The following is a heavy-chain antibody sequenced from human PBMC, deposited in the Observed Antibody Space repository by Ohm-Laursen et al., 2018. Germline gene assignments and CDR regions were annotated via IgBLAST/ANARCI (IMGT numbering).Heavy chain of an antibody. CDR1: GDSVSSNSAA. Sequence: QTLSLTCAISGDSVSSNSAAWSWIRQSPSRGLEWLGRTSYRSRWYNDYAISVKSRITINPDTSRNQFSLQLNSVTPDDTAVYYCARALGSSWYASFDYWGQGILVTVSS. J-gene: IGHJ4*01. CDR2: TSYRSRWYN. CDR3: ARALGSSWYASFDY. D-gene: IGHD6-13*01. V-gene: IGHV6-1*01.